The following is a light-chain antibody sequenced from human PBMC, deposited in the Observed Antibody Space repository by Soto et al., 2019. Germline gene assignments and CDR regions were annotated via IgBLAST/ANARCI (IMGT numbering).Light chain of an antibody. J-gene: IGLJ3*02. CDR3: SSYTSSSSWV. V-gene: IGLV2-14*01. CDR2: EVT. CDR1: SSDVGAYNY. Sequence: QSALTQPASVSGSPGQSITISCTGTSSDVGAYNYVSWYQQHSGKAPKLIIYEVTNRPSGVSNRFSASKSGNTASLTIFGLQAEDEVDYYCSSYTSSSSWVFGGGTKLTVL.